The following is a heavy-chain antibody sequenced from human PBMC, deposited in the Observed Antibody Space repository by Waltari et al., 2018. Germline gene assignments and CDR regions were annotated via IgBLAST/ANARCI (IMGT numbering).Heavy chain of an antibody. V-gene: IGHV3-7*03. CDR1: GFTFNRYW. J-gene: IGHJ4*02. CDR3: VRDAIYGRRSFDS. D-gene: IGHD2-15*01. CDR2: INQEGSET. Sequence: EVQLEESGGGLVQPGGSLRLSCAASGFTFNRYWMDWVRQAPGKGLGWVAIINQEGSETDYVEAVKGRFTISRDNAKNALYLQVNSLRVEDTAIYYCVRDAIYGRRSFDSWGQGTPVTVSS.